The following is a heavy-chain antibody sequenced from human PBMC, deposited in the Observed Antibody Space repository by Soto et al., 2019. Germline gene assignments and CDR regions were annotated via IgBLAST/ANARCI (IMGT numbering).Heavy chain of an antibody. CDR2: IYYSGST. Sequence: QVQLQESGPGLVKPSETLSLTCTVSGGSISSYYWSWIRQLPGKGLEWIGYIYYSGSTNYNPSLKSRVTISVDTSKNQFSLKLSSVTAADTAVYYCARQANWGVAFDIWGQGTMVTVSS. J-gene: IGHJ3*02. CDR3: ARQANWGVAFDI. CDR1: GGSISSYY. V-gene: IGHV4-59*08. D-gene: IGHD7-27*01.